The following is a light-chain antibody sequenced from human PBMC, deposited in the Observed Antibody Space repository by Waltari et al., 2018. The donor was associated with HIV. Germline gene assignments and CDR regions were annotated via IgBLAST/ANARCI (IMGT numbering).Light chain of an antibody. CDR1: RTLVHSSDSRHC. CDR3: RQYCSLGPA. Sequence: DILMTQSPNSLAVSLGERATINCRSSRTLVHSSDSRHCLAWYQQNPWQSHKVLMDRASSRAAVFPDLFSGSGAGTNFSRTISTLQTDDVTLDYCRQYCSLGPAFGGGTKVGIK. J-gene: IGKJ4*01. V-gene: IGKV4-1*01. CDR2: RAS.